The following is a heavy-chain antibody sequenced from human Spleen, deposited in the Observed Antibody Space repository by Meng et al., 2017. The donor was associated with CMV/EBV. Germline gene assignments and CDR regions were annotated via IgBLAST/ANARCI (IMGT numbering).Heavy chain of an antibody. J-gene: IGHJ5*02. Sequence: GAPLPGYFCTWLPPPPGTALGWLGATLHRPGPDYNASHKSRVTMSIAPPQSQFSLKLTSVTAAHTAVYYRARGGIVGAPRRRARLDPWGQGTLVTVSS. CDR2: TLHRPGP. D-gene: IGHD1-26*01. CDR3: ARGGIVGAPRRRARLDP. V-gene: IGHV4-34*01. CDR1: GAPLPGYF.